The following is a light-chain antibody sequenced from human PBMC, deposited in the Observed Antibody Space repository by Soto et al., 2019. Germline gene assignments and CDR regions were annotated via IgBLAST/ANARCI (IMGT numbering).Light chain of an antibody. V-gene: IGKV1-5*03. J-gene: IGKJ1*01. CDR1: QSISNW. Sequence: DIQMTQSPSTLSASVGDRVTITCRASQSISNWLVWYQQKPGKAPKLLIYKTSSLESGVPSRFSGSGSGTEFTLTISSLQPDDFVTYYCQQYHSYWTFGQGTKVDVK. CDR3: QQYHSYWT. CDR2: KTS.